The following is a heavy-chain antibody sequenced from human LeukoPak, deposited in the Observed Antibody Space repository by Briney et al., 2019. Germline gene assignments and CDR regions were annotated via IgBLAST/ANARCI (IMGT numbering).Heavy chain of an antibody. J-gene: IGHJ4*02. CDR1: GGSISSSSYY. Sequence: PSETLSLTCTVSGGSISSSSYYWGWIRQPPGKGLEWIGSIYYSGSTYYNPSLKSRVTISVDTSKNQFSLKLSSVTAADTAVYYCARDPEWLPIYYFDYWGQGTLVTVSS. D-gene: IGHD3-3*01. CDR2: IYYSGST. CDR3: ARDPEWLPIYYFDY. V-gene: IGHV4-39*02.